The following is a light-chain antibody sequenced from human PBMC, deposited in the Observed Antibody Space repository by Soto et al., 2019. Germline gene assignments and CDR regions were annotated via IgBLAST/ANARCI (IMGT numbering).Light chain of an antibody. V-gene: IGKV3-20*01. CDR1: QGVSSSY. Sequence: EIVLTQSPGTLSLSPGETATLSCRASQGVSSSYLTWYQQRPGRAPRLLIYGASSRAAGIPDRFSGSGSGTDFTLTIRRLEPADFAVYYCQQYVSSPPTFGGGTKVEIK. CDR2: GAS. J-gene: IGKJ4*01. CDR3: QQYVSSPPT.